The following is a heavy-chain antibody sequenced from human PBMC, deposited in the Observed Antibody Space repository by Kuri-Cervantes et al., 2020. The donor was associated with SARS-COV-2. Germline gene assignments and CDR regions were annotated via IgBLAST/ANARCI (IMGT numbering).Heavy chain of an antibody. CDR2: ISYNGRNK. D-gene: IGHD3-3*01. V-gene: IGHV3-30*03. CDR3: ASTQSRFLEWAPFDY. J-gene: IGHJ4*02. CDR1: GFTFSGYG. Sequence: GESLKISCSASGFTFSGYGMHWVRQAPGKGLEWVATISYNGRNKYYADSVKGRFTISRDKSKNILTLQMNGLRPEDTAVYYCASTQSRFLEWAPFDYWGQGTLVTVSS.